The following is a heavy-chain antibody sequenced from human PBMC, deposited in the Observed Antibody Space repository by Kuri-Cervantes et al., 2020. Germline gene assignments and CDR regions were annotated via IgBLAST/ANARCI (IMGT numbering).Heavy chain of an antibody. CDR3: ARERGSGSLAY. Sequence: GESLKISCAASGFTFSSYDMHWVRQATGKGLEWVSAIGTAGNTYYPGSVKGRFTISRENAKNSLYLQMNSLRAGDTAVYYCARERGSGSLAYWGQGTLVTVSS. CDR1: GFTFSSYD. V-gene: IGHV3-13*01. J-gene: IGHJ4*02. D-gene: IGHD1-26*01. CDR2: IGTAGNT.